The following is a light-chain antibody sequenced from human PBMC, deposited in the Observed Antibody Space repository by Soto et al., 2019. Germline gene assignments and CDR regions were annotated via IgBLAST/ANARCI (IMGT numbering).Light chain of an antibody. CDR1: QSVSNSY. Sequence: EIVLTQSPGTLSLSPGERATLSCRAGQSVSNSYLAWYQQKPGQAPRLLIYGASSSATGIPDRFSGSGSGTDFTLTISRLEPEDFAVYYCQQYGSFRTFGQGTKVEIK. V-gene: IGKV3-20*01. CDR3: QQYGSFRT. J-gene: IGKJ1*01. CDR2: GAS.